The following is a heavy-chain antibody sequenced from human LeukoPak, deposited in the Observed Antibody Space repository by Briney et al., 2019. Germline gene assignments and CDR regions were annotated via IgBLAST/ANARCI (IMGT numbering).Heavy chain of an antibody. Sequence: PSETLSLTCTVSGGSISSSSYYWGWIRQPPGKGLEWIGSIYYSGSTYYNPSLKSRVTISVDTSKNQFSLKLSSVTAADTAVYYCARSDSSGSLYGFDPWGQGTLVTVSS. CDR2: IYYSGST. V-gene: IGHV4-39*01. J-gene: IGHJ5*02. CDR1: GGSISSSSYY. CDR3: ARSDSSGSLYGFDP. D-gene: IGHD3-22*01.